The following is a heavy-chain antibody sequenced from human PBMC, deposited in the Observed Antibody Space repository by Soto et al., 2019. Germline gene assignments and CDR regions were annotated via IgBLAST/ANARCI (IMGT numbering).Heavy chain of an antibody. V-gene: IGHV1-69*05. J-gene: IGHJ6*02. CDR2: IIPIFGTA. D-gene: IGHD5-18*01. CDR3: ASLAGYSHDYGMAV. Sequence: ASVKVSYKASGGTFSSYAISWFRQAPGQGLEWMGGIIPIFGTANYAQKFQGRVTMTRDTSTSTAYMKLSSLTSEDTAVYYCASLAGYSHDYGMAVWGQGTKVTVSS. CDR1: GGTFSSYA.